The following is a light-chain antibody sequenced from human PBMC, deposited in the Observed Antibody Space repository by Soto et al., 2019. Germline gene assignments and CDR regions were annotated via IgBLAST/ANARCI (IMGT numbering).Light chain of an antibody. V-gene: IGKV3-15*01. CDR1: QSVSSN. CDR2: GAS. Sequence: EIVMTQSPATLSVSPGERATLSCRASQSVSSNLAWYQQKPGQAPRLLIYGASTSATGIPARFSGSWSGTAFTLTIISLQSADFAVYYCQQYNNWPPITFGQGTPLEIK. CDR3: QQYNNWPPIT. J-gene: IGKJ5*01.